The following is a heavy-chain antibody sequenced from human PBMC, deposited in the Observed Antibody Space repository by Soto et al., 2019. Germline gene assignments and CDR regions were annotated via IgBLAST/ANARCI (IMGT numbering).Heavy chain of an antibody. D-gene: IGHD6-13*01. CDR3: AAGEASSRNLAPYYLDF. Sequence: SETLSLTCTASGGSMRNYFWTWIRQPPGKGLGWIGYIHYSGTTSFFPSYNPSLRSRVTISEDTSKNQFSLKLLSVTTADTAVYFCAAGEASSRNLAPYYLDFWGQGTLVTVSS. V-gene: IGHV4-59*01. J-gene: IGHJ4*02. CDR1: GGSMRNYF. CDR2: IHYSGTT.